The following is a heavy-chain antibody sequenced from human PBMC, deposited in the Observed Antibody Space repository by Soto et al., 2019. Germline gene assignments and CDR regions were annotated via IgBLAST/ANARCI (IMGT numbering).Heavy chain of an antibody. J-gene: IGHJ4*02. CDR2: INTGNGNT. CDR1: GYTFTSYA. D-gene: IGHD6-13*01. Sequence: ASVKVSCKASGYTFTSYAIHWVRQAPRQRLEWMGWINTGNGNTKYSQKFQGRVTITRDTSASTAYMELSSLRSEDTAVYYCARDRYTLDSSTWYFDYWGQGTLVTVSS. V-gene: IGHV1-3*04. CDR3: ARDRYTLDSSTWYFDY.